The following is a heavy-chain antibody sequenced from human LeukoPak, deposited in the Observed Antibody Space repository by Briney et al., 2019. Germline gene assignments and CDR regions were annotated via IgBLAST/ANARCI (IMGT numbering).Heavy chain of an antibody. CDR3: AKLPRSTIPASRDY. Sequence: PGGSLRLSCGASGFTFSSYWMHWVRQAPGKGLEWVSYISSSGSTIYYADSVKGRFTISRDNSKNTLYLQMNSLRAEDTAVYYCAKLPRSTIPASRDYWGQGTLVTVSS. CDR2: ISSSGSTI. J-gene: IGHJ4*02. V-gene: IGHV3-48*01. D-gene: IGHD5-24*01. CDR1: GFTFSSYW.